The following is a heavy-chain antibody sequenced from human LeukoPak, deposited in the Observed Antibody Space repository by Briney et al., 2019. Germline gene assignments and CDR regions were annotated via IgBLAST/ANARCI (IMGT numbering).Heavy chain of an antibody. J-gene: IGHJ4*02. V-gene: IGHV3-74*01. CDR2: INSGGSST. D-gene: IGHD5-24*01. CDR3: ATERAGRDGYIVFDY. CDR1: GFTFSHYW. Sequence: GGSLRLSCAASGFTFSHYWMHWVRQAPGKGLVWVSRINSGGSSTTYADSVKGRFTISRDNAKNMLYLQMNSLRAEDTAVYYCATERAGRDGYIVFDYWGQGTLVTVSS.